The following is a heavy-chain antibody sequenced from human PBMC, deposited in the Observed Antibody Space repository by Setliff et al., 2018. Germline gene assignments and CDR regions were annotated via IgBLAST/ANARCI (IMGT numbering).Heavy chain of an antibody. CDR1: GGSFSGYY. D-gene: IGHD5-18*01. CDR2: INHSRST. Sequence: SETLSLTCAVYGGSFSGYYWSWIRQPPGKGLEWIGEINHSRSTNYNPSLKSRVTISADTSKNQFSLKLSSVTAADTAVYYCARGIQLWRSHYYYYYMDVWGKGTTVTVSS. V-gene: IGHV4-34*01. J-gene: IGHJ6*03. CDR3: ARGIQLWRSHYYYYYMDV.